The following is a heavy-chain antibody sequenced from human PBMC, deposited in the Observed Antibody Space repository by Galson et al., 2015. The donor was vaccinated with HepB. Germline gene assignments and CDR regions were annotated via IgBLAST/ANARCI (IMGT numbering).Heavy chain of an antibody. J-gene: IGHJ4*02. D-gene: IGHD6-19*01. V-gene: IGHV1-69*13. CDR1: GGTFSSYA. CDR3: ARVVYSSGWYPHFDF. CDR2: IIPIFGTA. Sequence: SVKVSCKASGGTFSSYAISWVRQAPGQGLEWMGGIIPIFGTANYAQKFQGRVTITADESTSTAYMELSSLRSEDTAVYYCARVVYSSGWYPHFDFWGQGTLVTVSS.